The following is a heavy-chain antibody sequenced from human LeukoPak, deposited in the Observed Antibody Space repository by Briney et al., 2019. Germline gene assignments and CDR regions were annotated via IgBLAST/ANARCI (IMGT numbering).Heavy chain of an antibody. V-gene: IGHV3-53*01. J-gene: IGHJ4*02. CDR2: IYSGGST. D-gene: IGHD3-22*01. Sequence: PGGSLRLSCAASGFTVSSNYMSWVRQAPGKGLEWVSVIYSGGSTYYADSVKGRFTISRHNSKNTLYLQMNSLRAEDTAVYYCAREVPGYYDSSGYYDYWGQGTLVTVSS. CDR3: AREVPGYYDSSGYYDY. CDR1: GFTVSSNY.